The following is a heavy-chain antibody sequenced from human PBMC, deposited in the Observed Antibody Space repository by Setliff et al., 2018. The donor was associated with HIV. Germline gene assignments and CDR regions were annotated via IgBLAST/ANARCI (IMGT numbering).Heavy chain of an antibody. V-gene: IGHV4-4*09. CDR1: DDSFSNYD. J-gene: IGHJ4*02. D-gene: IGHD5-12*01. CDR3: ARLGRAINDGGSSLRLDF. CDR2: ISSSGTT. Sequence: SETMSLTCVVSDDSFSNYDWTWIRQSPGKALEWIGYISSSGTTNYNPSLRSRVTISMETSNTRFSLWLRSATAADTATYFCARLGRAINDGGSSLRLDFWGQGMLVTVSS.